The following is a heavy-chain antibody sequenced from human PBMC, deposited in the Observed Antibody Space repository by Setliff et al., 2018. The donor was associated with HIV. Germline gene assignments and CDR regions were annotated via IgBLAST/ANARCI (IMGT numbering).Heavy chain of an antibody. Sequence: GGSLRLSCTVSGFTFSNYCMNWVRQAPGKGLEWVSYISSSSSTIYYAESVKGRFTISRYNAKNSLFLQMNSLRAEDTAVYYCARTPRYYDYACGSYGAPMYYFDYWGQGTLVTVSS. CDR2: ISSSSSTI. J-gene: IGHJ4*02. V-gene: IGHV3-48*01. D-gene: IGHD3-16*01. CDR3: ARTPRYYDYACGSYGAPMYYFDY. CDR1: GFTFSNYC.